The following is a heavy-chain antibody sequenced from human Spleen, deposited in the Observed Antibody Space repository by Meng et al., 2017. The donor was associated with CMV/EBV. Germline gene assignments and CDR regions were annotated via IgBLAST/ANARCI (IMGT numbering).Heavy chain of an antibody. CDR1: GFTFSSYA. CDR2: ISGSGGST. V-gene: IGHV3-23*01. D-gene: IGHD5-12*01. Sequence: GGSLRLSCAASGFTFSSYAMSWVRQAPGKGLEWVSAISGSGGSTYYADSVKGRFTISRDNSKNTLYLQMNSLRAEDTAIYYCGRDSGYDFGYYYSAVDVWGPGTTVTVSS. J-gene: IGHJ6*02. CDR3: GRDSGYDFGYYYSAVDV.